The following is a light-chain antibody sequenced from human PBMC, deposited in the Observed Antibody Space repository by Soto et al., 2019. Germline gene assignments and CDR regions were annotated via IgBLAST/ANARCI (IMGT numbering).Light chain of an antibody. CDR1: QSVSSSY. Sequence: EIVWTQSPGTLSLSPGERATLSCRASQSVSSSYLAWYQQKPGQAPRLLIYVASSRATGIPDRFSGSVSGTDFTLTISRLEHEDFAVYYCQQYCSSPPMYTFGQGTKLEIE. J-gene: IGKJ2*01. V-gene: IGKV3-20*01. CDR3: QQYCSSPPMYT. CDR2: VAS.